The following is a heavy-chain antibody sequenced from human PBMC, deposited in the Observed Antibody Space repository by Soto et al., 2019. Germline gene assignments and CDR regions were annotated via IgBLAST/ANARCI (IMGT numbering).Heavy chain of an antibody. J-gene: IGHJ6*02. CDR2: IFGSDSDT. V-gene: IGHV5-51*01. Sequence: PGESLKISCKVSGYSFTSYWIGWVRQMPEKGLEWMGIIFGSDSDTRYSPSFEGQVTISADMSISTAYLQLGSMKASDTAIYYCARLRFSGAPSGMDVWGQGTTVTVSS. CDR3: ARLRFSGAPSGMDV. D-gene: IGHD3-10*01. CDR1: GYSFTSYW.